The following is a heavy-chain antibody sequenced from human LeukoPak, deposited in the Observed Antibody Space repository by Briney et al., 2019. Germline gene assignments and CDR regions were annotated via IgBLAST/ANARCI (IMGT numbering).Heavy chain of an antibody. D-gene: IGHD2-15*01. Sequence: GGSLRLSCAASGFTFSSYAMSWVRQAPGKGLEWVSAISGSGGSTYYADSVKGRFTISRDNSKNTLYLQMNSLRGEDTAVYYCAKGPLVVVAAEPTTIDYWGQGTLVTVSS. V-gene: IGHV3-23*01. CDR3: AKGPLVVVAAEPTTIDY. CDR2: ISGSGGST. J-gene: IGHJ4*02. CDR1: GFTFSSYA.